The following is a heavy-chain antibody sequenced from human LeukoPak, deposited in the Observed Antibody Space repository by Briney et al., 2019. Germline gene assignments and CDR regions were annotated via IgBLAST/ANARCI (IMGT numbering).Heavy chain of an antibody. CDR1: GYTFTRHY. CDR2: ISPSGGST. CDR3: ARDFPTYYYDSIGYYYYWFDP. V-gene: IGHV1-46*01. D-gene: IGHD3-22*01. Sequence: ASVKVSCKASGYTFTRHYVHWVRQAPGQGLEWMGMISPSGGSTSYAQKFQGRITMTRDTSTSTVYMELSSLRSEDTAVYYCARDFPTYYYDSIGYYYYWFDPWGQGTLVTVSS. J-gene: IGHJ5*02.